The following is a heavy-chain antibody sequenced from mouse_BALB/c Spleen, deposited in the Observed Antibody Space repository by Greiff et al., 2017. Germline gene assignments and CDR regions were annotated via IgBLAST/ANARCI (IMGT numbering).Heavy chain of an antibody. CDR1: GFNIKDTY. Sequence: VQLQQSGAELVKPGASVKLSCTASGFNIKDTYMHWVKQRPEQGLEWIGRIDPANGNTKYDPKFQGKATITADTSSNTAYLQLSSLTSEDTAVYYCALIPLYGNYDYWGQGTTLTVSS. D-gene: IGHD2-1*01. J-gene: IGHJ2*01. CDR3: ALIPLYGNYDY. CDR2: IDPANGNT. V-gene: IGHV14-3*02.